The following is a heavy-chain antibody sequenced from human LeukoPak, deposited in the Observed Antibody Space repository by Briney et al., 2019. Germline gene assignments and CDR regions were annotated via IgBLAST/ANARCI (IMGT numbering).Heavy chain of an antibody. D-gene: IGHD3-10*01. CDR3: VRAYGSGGPQQRYYYYGMDV. CDR1: GYTFSTYT. V-gene: IGHV1-18*01. CDR2: ISTDNGNT. J-gene: IGHJ6*02. Sequence: ASVTVSCKASGYTFSTYTISWVRQAPGQGLEWMGWISTDNGNTNYAQKLQGRLTMTTDASTSTAYMELRSLTSDDTAVYYCVRAYGSGGPQQRYYYYGMDVWGQGTTVTVSS.